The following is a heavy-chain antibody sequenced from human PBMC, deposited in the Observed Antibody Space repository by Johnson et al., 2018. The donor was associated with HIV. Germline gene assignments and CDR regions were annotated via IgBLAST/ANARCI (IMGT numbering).Heavy chain of an antibody. J-gene: IGHJ3*02. Sequence: QVQLVESGGGVVQPGGSLRLSCAASGFTFSSYWMSWVRQAPGKGLEWVAVISYDGSNKYYADSVKGRFTISRDNSKNTLYLQMNSLRAEDTAGYYCAKEQLLRAFDIWGQGTMVTVSS. D-gene: IGHD2-15*01. CDR2: ISYDGSNK. CDR1: GFTFSSYW. CDR3: AKEQLLRAFDI. V-gene: IGHV3-30*18.